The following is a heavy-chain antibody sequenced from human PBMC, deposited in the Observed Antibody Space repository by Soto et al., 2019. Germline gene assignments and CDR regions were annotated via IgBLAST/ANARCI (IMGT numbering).Heavy chain of an antibody. CDR1: GYTFTSHA. CDR2: INAGNGNT. V-gene: IGHV1-3*01. Sequence: ASVKVSCKASGYTFTSHAMHWVRQAPGQRLEWMGWINAGNGNTKYSQKFQGRVTITRDTSASTAYMELSSLRSEDTAVYYCARDQGGSFFPFDYWGQGTLVTVSS. CDR3: ARDQGGSFFPFDY. J-gene: IGHJ4*02. D-gene: IGHD1-26*01.